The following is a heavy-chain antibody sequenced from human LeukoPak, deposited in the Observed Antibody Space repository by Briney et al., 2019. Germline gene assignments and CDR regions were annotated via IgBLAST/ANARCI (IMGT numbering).Heavy chain of an antibody. CDR3: ARDWRDRYSGSFFDY. J-gene: IGHJ4*02. V-gene: IGHV3-48*01. Sequence: GGSLRLSRAASGITFSSYSMNWVRQAPGKGLEWVSYISSSSSNIYYADSVKGRFTISRDNAKNSLYLQMNSLRAEDTAVYYCARDWRDRYSGSFFDYWGQGTLVTVSS. D-gene: IGHD1-26*01. CDR1: GITFSSYS. CDR2: ISSSSSNI.